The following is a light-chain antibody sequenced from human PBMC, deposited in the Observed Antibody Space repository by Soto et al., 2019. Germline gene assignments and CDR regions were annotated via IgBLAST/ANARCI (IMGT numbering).Light chain of an antibody. J-gene: IGKJ3*01. CDR3: QQYDDLSTT. CDR1: QHISTY. Sequence: DIQMTQSPSSLSASVGDRVTITCQASQHISTYLNWFQQKPGKAPELLIYDASNLVPGVPSRFSGSGSGTVSTFIISSLQPEDMATYYWQQYDDLSTTFGPGTKVDIK. V-gene: IGKV1-33*01. CDR2: DAS.